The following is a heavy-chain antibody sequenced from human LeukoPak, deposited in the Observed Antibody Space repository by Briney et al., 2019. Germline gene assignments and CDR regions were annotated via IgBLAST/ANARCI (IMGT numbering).Heavy chain of an antibody. D-gene: IGHD3-9*01. CDR2: ISSDGST. CDR1: GLTVSSNY. Sequence: GGSLRLSCAAAGLTVSSNYMRWVRQAPGKGLEWVSLISSDGSTYYADSVKGRFTISRDNSKNTLYLQMNSLRAEDTAVYYCAMRGEVIYDILTGTLIDYWGQGTLVTVSS. CDR3: AMRGEVIYDILTGTLIDY. V-gene: IGHV3-66*01. J-gene: IGHJ4*02.